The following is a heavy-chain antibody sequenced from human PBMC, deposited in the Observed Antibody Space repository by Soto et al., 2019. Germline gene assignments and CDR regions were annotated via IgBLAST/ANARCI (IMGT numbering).Heavy chain of an antibody. V-gene: IGHV1-18*01. D-gene: IGHD1-26*01. J-gene: IGHJ4*02. CDR1: GYTFINYH. CDR3: EKAPRREIATD. CDR2: INTYNGMT. Sequence: QVQLVQSGGEVKKPGASVTVSCKASGYTFINYHITWVRQAPGQGLEWMAWINTYNGMTDYAQRFQGRVTMTRDTSTSTAYMELRNLGSDDTAVYFCEKAPRREIATDWGQGTLVTVSS.